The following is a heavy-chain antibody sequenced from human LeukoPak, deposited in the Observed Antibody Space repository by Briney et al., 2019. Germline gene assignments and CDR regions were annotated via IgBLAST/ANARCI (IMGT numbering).Heavy chain of an antibody. CDR3: ARPTPLCTSADRYYFDF. V-gene: IGHV4-4*09. Sequence: SETLSLTCTVSGDSISSYYWSWIRQPPGKGLEWIGYIYTSGGTNYIPSLKGRVTISIDTSKNQFSLKLSSVTAADSAVYYCARPTPLCTSADRYYFDFWGQGTLVNGSS. J-gene: IGHJ4*02. CDR2: IYTSGGT. CDR1: GDSISSYY. D-gene: IGHD3-16*02.